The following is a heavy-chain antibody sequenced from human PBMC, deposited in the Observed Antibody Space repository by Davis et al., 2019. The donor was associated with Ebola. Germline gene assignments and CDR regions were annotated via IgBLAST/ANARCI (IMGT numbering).Heavy chain of an antibody. CDR1: RYTFTSYY. Sequence: AASVQVSCKASRYTFTSYYMHWVRQAPGHGLEWMGIINPSGGSTSYAQKFQGRVTMTRDTSTSTVYMELSSLRSEDTAGYYCARAGGYCTNGVCYSWFDPWGQGTLVTVSS. V-gene: IGHV1-46*01. CDR3: ARAGGYCTNGVCYSWFDP. CDR2: INPSGGST. D-gene: IGHD2-8*01. J-gene: IGHJ5*02.